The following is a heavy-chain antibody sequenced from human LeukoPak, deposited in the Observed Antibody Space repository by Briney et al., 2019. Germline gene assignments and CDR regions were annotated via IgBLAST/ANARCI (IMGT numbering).Heavy chain of an antibody. CDR3: ARRNWNYENWLDP. CDR1: GGSVVTSAYY. V-gene: IGHV4-39*01. D-gene: IGHD1-7*01. Sequence: PSETPSLTRTVSGGSVVTSAYYWGCIRHPPCIGLGWIGSIYYTGNTYYNPSLKSRVTISVDTSNNQFFLKLTSVAAADTAVYYCARRNWNYENWLDPWGQGTLVTVSS. J-gene: IGHJ5*02. CDR2: IYYTGNT.